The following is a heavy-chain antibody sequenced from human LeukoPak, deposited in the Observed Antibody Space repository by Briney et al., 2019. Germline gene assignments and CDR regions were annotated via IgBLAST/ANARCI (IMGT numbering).Heavy chain of an antibody. V-gene: IGHV4-39*07. D-gene: IGHD5-18*01. CDR2: IYYSGST. CDR1: GGSISSSSYY. Sequence: PSETLSLTCTVSGGSISSSSYYWGWIRQPPGKGLEWIGSIYYSGSTYYNPSLKSRVTISVDKSKNQFSLKLSAVPAADTAVYYCARLNTAMAGAQVHYWGQGTLVTVSS. J-gene: IGHJ4*02. CDR3: ARLNTAMAGAQVHY.